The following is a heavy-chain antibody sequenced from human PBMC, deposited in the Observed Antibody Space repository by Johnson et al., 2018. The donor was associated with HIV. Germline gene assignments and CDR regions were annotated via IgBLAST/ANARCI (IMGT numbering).Heavy chain of an antibody. CDR3: AREGVGTTCPFDI. CDR2: IRYDGSKR. D-gene: IGHD1-26*01. J-gene: IGHJ3*02. Sequence: VQLVESGGGVVQPGGSLRLSCVASGFTFSSSGMHWVRQAPGKGLEWVAFIRYDGSKRYYADSVKGRFSISRDNSKNTLYLQMNSLRAEDTAMYYCAREGVGTTCPFDIWGQGTRVTVSS. CDR1: GFTFSSSG. V-gene: IGHV3-30*02.